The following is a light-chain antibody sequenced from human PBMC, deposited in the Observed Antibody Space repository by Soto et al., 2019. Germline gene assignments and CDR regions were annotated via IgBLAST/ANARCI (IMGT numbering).Light chain of an antibody. Sequence: EFVLTQSPATWSWFPGDRVCLSCRATQRVSSNYLAWYQQKPGQAPRLLIYGASTRATGIPARFSGSGSGTEFTLTISRLQSEDFAVYYCQQYNSSPPTFGQGTKVDIK. CDR1: QRVSSNY. V-gene: IGKV3-20*01. CDR2: GAS. CDR3: QQYNSSPPT. J-gene: IGKJ1*01.